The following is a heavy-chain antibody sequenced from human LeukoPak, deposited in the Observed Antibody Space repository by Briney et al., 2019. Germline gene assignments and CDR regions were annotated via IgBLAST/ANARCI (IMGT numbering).Heavy chain of an antibody. D-gene: IGHD3-16*01. V-gene: IGHV1-2*02. Sequence: ASVKVSCKASGYTVTDYYILWVRQAPGQGLEWMGWINPHSGATNYAQKFQGRVTMTRDTSISTAYMELYSLTPDDTAVYYCARDAGGIRDPWGQGTLVTVSS. CDR3: ARDAGGIRDP. J-gene: IGHJ5*02. CDR2: INPHSGAT. CDR1: GYTVTDYY.